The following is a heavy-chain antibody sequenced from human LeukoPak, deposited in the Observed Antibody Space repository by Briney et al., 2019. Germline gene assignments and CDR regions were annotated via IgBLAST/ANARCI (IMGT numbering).Heavy chain of an antibody. J-gene: IGHJ5*02. Sequence: GASVKVSCKASGYTLTGYYMHWVRQAPGQGLEWMGWMNPNSGGTNYAQKFQGRVTMTRDTSISTAYMELSRLRSDDTAVYYCARGWVIAARAWGWFDPWGQGTLVTVSS. D-gene: IGHD6-6*01. CDR3: ARGWVIAARAWGWFDP. V-gene: IGHV1-2*02. CDR1: GYTLTGYY. CDR2: MNPNSGGT.